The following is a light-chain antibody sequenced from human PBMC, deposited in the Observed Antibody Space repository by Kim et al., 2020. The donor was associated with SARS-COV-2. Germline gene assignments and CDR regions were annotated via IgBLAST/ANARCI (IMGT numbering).Light chain of an antibody. Sequence: EIVLTQSPGTLSLSPGERATLSCRASQSVSSIYLGWYQQKPGQAPRLLIYGASSRATGIPDRFSGSGSGTDFTLTISRLEPEDFAVYYCQQYGTSPHTFAGGTKVDIK. CDR1: QSVSSIY. CDR2: GAS. CDR3: QQYGTSPHT. V-gene: IGKV3-20*01. J-gene: IGKJ4*01.